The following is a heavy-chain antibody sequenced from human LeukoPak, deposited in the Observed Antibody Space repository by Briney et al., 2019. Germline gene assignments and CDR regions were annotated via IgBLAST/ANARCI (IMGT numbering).Heavy chain of an antibody. CDR2: ITYSGTT. V-gene: IGHV4-39*01. CDR1: GDSISSSTYSTTYY. J-gene: IGHJ4*02. D-gene: IGHD1-20*01. CDR3: ARHGGRYNWSPSD. Sequence: SETLSLTCTVSGDSISSSTYSTTYYWGWIRQPPGKGLEWIGSITYSGTTHYNASLKSRVTISVDTSKNQFSLRLSSVTAADTAVYFCARHGGRYNWSPSDRGQGTLVTVSS.